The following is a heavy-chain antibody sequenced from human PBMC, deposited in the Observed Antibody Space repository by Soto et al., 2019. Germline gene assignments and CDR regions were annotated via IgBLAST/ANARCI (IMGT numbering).Heavy chain of an antibody. D-gene: IGHD6-19*01. V-gene: IGHV4-31*03. CDR2: IYYSGST. J-gene: IGHJ4*02. CDR3: ARGVIAVAGYHFDF. CDR1: GGSISSGGYY. Sequence: QVQLQESGPGLVKPTQTLSLTCTVSGGSISSGGYYWSWIRQHPGRGLEWIGYIYYSGSTYYNPSLQSRVTISVDTSKNQFSLKLSSVTAADTAVYYCARGVIAVAGYHFDFWGQGALVTVSS.